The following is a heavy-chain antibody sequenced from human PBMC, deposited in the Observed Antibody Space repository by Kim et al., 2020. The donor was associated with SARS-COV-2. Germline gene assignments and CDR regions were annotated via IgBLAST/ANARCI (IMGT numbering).Heavy chain of an antibody. J-gene: IGHJ3*01. V-gene: IGHV3-9*01. CDR3: AKSSRAHFDFLSGFHDA. CDR1: GFTFDDYA. Sequence: GGSLRLSCSASGFTFDDYAIHWVRQAPGKGLEWVSGISWNSDSIAYAGSVKGRFTISRDNAKNSLYLQMDSLRPEDTALYYCAKSSRAHFDFLSGFHDA. D-gene: IGHD3-3*01. CDR2: ISWNSDSI.